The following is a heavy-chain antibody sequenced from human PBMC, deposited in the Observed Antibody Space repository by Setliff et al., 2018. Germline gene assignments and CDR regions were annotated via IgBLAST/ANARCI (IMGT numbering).Heavy chain of an antibody. Sequence: ASVKVSCKASGYTFTNYGINWVRQAPGQGLELMGWINNYNMNTNYPQKFLGRVTMTTDTSTSTAYMELRSLRPDDTAVYYCERLVRHCTRISCQRTSEADLWGQGTQVTVSS. CDR2: INNYNMNT. CDR1: GYTFTNYG. V-gene: IGHV1-18*01. D-gene: IGHD2-15*01. J-gene: IGHJ5*02. CDR3: ERLVRHCTRISCQRTSEADL.